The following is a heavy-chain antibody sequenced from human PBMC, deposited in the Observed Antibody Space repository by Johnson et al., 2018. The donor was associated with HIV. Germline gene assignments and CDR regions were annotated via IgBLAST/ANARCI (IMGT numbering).Heavy chain of an antibody. CDR2: ISSSGSTI. D-gene: IGHD2-2*01. V-gene: IGHV3-11*01. Sequence: QVQLVESGGGVVQPGRSLRLSCAASGLTFSDYDMSWIRQAPGKGLEWVSYISSSGSTIYYADSVKGRFTISRDNAKNSLYLQMSSLRAEDTAVYYCTTGPLRSSRGAFDIWGQGTMVTVSS. CDR1: GLTFSDYD. J-gene: IGHJ3*02. CDR3: TTGPLRSSRGAFDI.